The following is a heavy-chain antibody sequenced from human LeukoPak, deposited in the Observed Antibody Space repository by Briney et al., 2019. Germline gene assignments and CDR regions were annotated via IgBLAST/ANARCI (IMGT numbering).Heavy chain of an antibody. J-gene: IGHJ4*02. CDR3: AREYCSGGSCYAEFDY. CDR2: IIPIFGIA. Sequence: SVKASCKASGGTFSSYAISWVRQAPGQGLEWMGRIIPIFGIANYAQKFQGRVTITADKSTSTAYMELSSLRSEDTAVYYCAREYCSGGSCYAEFDYWGQGTLVTVSS. V-gene: IGHV1-69*04. CDR1: GGTFSSYA. D-gene: IGHD2-15*01.